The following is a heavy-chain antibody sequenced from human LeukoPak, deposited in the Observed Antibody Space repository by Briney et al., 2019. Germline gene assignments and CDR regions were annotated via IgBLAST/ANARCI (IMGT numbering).Heavy chain of an antibody. Sequence: TGGSLRLSCAASGFTFSSYGMHRVRQVRQAPGKGPEWVAVIWFDGSKKYYSDSVKGRFTISRDNSKNTLYLQMNSLRAEDTAVYYCARAYGDYADFDYWGQGTLVTVSS. J-gene: IGHJ4*02. CDR1: GFTFSSYG. V-gene: IGHV3-33*01. CDR3: ARAYGDYADFDY. CDR2: IWFDGSKK. D-gene: IGHD4-17*01.